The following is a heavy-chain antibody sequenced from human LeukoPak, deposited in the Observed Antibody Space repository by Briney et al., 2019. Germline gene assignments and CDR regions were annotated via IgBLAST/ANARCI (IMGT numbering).Heavy chain of an antibody. CDR1: GYTFTSYA. Sequence: ASVKVSCKASGYTFTSYAMHWVRQAPGQRLEWMGWINAGNGNTKYSQKFQGRVTITRDTSASTAYMELSSLRSEDTAVYCCARDGDYDAFDIWGQGTMVTVSS. V-gene: IGHV1-3*01. CDR3: ARDGDYDAFDI. D-gene: IGHD4-17*01. J-gene: IGHJ3*02. CDR2: INAGNGNT.